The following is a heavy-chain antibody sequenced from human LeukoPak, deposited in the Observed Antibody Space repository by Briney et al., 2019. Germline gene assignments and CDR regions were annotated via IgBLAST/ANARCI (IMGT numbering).Heavy chain of an antibody. J-gene: IGHJ6*03. CDR3: ARDSPSGSYHPHYYYYYYMDV. V-gene: IGHV3-21*01. Sequence: PGGSLRLSCAASGFTFSSYSINWVRQAPGKGLEWVSSISSSSSYIYYADSVKGRFTISRDNAKNSLYLQMNSLRAEDTAVYYCARDSPSGSYHPHYYYYYYMDVWGKGTTVTVSS. D-gene: IGHD1-26*01. CDR1: GFTFSSYS. CDR2: ISSSSSYI.